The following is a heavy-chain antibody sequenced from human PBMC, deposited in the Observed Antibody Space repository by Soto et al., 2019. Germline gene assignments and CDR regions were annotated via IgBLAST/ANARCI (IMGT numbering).Heavy chain of an antibody. Sequence: EVQLVESGGDLVQPGGSARLSCAASGFSVSGWYMAWVRQAPGKGLEWVARLKDRSQNYATEYAASVKGRFTVSRHPSQNSIFLQMNSLKIEDTAVYYCARGGDARWLDSWGQGTLVTVS. CDR2: LKDRSQNYAT. V-gene: IGHV3-72*01. CDR3: ARGGDARWLDS. J-gene: IGHJ5*01. CDR1: GFSVSGWY. D-gene: IGHD3-10*01.